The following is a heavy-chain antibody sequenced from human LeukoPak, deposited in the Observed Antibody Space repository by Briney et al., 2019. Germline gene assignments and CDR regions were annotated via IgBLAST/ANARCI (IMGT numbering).Heavy chain of an antibody. Sequence: ESGPTLVNPTQTLTLTCTFSGFSLTTNRVAVGWIRQPPGKALEWLALIYWDDDKRYSPSLRSRLSITKDTSKNHVVLTLTNMDPVDTATYYCAHRPASMLRVVRLDPWGQGILVTVSS. CDR3: AHRPASMLRVVRLDP. J-gene: IGHJ5*02. V-gene: IGHV2-5*02. CDR1: GFSLTTNRVA. D-gene: IGHD3-10*01. CDR2: IYWDDDK.